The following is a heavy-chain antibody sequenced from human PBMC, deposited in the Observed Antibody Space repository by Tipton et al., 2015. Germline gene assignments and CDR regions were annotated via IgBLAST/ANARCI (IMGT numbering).Heavy chain of an antibody. J-gene: IGHJ4*02. Sequence: GSLRLSCAASGFTFSSYAMTWVRQAPGKGLEWLSVVYSGGSSDYADSVRGRFIISRDKSKNMIYLEMNSLRAEDTAVYYCASGMGYWGQGTLVTVSS. CDR2: VYSGGSS. V-gene: IGHV3-23*03. D-gene: IGHD1-26*01. CDR3: ASGMGY. CDR1: GFTFSSYA.